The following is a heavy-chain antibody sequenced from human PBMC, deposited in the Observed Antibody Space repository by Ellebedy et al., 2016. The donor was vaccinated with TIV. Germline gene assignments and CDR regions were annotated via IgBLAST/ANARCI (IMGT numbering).Heavy chain of an antibody. CDR1: GGSFSGYY. D-gene: IGHD3-10*01. CDR3: ARGRGYYYGSGSYYFGY. V-gene: IGHV4-34*01. J-gene: IGHJ4*02. Sequence: MPSETLSLTCAVYGGSFSGYYWSWIRQPPGKGLEWIGEINHSGSTNYNPSLKSRVTVSVDTSKNQFSLKLSSVTAADTAVYYCARGRGYYYGSGSYYFGYWGQGTLVTVSS. CDR2: INHSGST.